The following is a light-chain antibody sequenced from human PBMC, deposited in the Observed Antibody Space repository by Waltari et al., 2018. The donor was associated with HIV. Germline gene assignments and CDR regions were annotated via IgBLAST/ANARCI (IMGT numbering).Light chain of an antibody. CDR2: WAS. V-gene: IGKV4-1*01. Sequence: DIVMTQSPDSLAVSLGERATIHCKSSQSVLYSSNNKNYLAWYQQKPGQPPKLLIYWASTRQSVVPDRFSGSGSGTDFTLTISSLQAEDVAVYYCQQYYSTPPTFGQGTKVEIK. CDR1: QSVLYSSNNKNY. J-gene: IGKJ1*01. CDR3: QQYYSTPPT.